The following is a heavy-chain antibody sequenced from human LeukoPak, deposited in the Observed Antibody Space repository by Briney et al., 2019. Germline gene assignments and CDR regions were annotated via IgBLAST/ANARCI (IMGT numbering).Heavy chain of an antibody. J-gene: IGHJ4*02. D-gene: IGHD1-26*01. CDR2: IYDRGST. V-gene: IGHV4-38-2*01. CDR3: ARRTRGERRVEYYFDY. CDR1: GYSISSVYY. Sequence: PSETLSLTCAVSGYSISSVYYGGWIRQPPGKGLEGIGSIYDRGSTSYNPSLKSRVTRSVDTSKNQSSLKLSAVTAADTAVYYWARRTRGERRVEYYFDYWGQGTLVTVSS.